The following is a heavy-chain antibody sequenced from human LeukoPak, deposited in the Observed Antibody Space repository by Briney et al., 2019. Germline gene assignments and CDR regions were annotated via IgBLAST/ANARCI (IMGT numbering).Heavy chain of an antibody. CDR1: GYTFTSYY. V-gene: IGHV1-8*01. D-gene: IGHD3-10*01. Sequence: ASVKVSCKASGYTFTSYYINWVRQATGQGLDWMGWMNPNSGNTGYAKKFQGRITMTRNTSISTAYMELSSLRSEDTAMYYCARGWEVRGVSPINWFDPWGQGTLVTVSS. J-gene: IGHJ5*02. CDR2: MNPNSGNT. CDR3: ARGWEVRGVSPINWFDP.